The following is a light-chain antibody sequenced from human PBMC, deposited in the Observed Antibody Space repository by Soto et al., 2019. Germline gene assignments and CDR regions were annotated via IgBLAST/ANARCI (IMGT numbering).Light chain of an antibody. CDR3: LQDYNFPQT. V-gene: IGKV1-6*01. J-gene: IGKJ1*01. CDR2: AAS. CDR1: QDIRND. Sequence: AIRMAQSPSSLSASVGDRVTITCRASQDIRNDLGLYQQKPGQAPKLLIYAASTLQSGVPSRFSGSGSGTEFTLTITSLQPEDFGTYYCLQDYNFPQTFGQGTKVEIK.